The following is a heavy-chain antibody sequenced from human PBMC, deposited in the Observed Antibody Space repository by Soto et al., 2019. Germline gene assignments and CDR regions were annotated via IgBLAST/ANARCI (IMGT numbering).Heavy chain of an antibody. CDR2: IIPIFGTA. CDR3: ARVFRRYYDSSGSEGAFDI. V-gene: IGHV1-69*13. D-gene: IGHD3-22*01. Sequence: SVKVSCKASGRTFSSYAISWVRQAPGQGLEWMGGIIPIFGTANYAQKFQGRVTITADESTSTAYMELSSLRSEDTAVYYCARVFRRYYDSSGSEGAFDIWGQGTMVTVSS. CDR1: GRTFSSYA. J-gene: IGHJ3*02.